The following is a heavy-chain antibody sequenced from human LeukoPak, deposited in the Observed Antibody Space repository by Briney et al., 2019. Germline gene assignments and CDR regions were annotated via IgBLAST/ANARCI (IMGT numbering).Heavy chain of an antibody. D-gene: IGHD4-23*01. CDR1: GFTLSSYA. CDR2: ISYDGSNK. CDR3: ARDPSPYDYGGNYDY. V-gene: IGHV3-30*04. Sequence: GGSLRLSCAASGFTLSSYAMHWVRQAPGKGLEWVAVISYDGSNKYYADSVKGRFTISRDNSKNTLYLQMNSLRAEDTAVYYCARDPSPYDYGGNYDYWGQGTLVTVSS. J-gene: IGHJ4*02.